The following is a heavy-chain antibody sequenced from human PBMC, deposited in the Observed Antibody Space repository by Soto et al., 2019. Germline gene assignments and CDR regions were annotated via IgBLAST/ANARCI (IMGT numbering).Heavy chain of an antibody. Sequence: SVKVSCKASGFTFTSSAMQWVRQARGQRLEWIGWIVVGSGNTNYAQKFQERVTITRDMSTSTAYMELSSLRSEDTAVYYCAADRAVAGSNFDYWGQGTLVTVSS. CDR2: IVVGSGNT. J-gene: IGHJ4*02. D-gene: IGHD6-19*01. CDR3: AADRAVAGSNFDY. CDR1: GFTFTSSA. V-gene: IGHV1-58*02.